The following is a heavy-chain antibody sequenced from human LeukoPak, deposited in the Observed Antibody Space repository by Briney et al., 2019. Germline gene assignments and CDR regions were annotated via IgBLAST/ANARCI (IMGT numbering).Heavy chain of an antibody. CDR3: ASGRPPHYVTGHYYYYMDV. CDR2: IYSGGTT. Sequence: GGSLRLSCAASGFSVSSNYMSWVRQAPGKGLEWVSVIYSGGTTYYADSVKGRFTISRDNSKNTLYLQMNSLRAEDTAVYHCASGRPPHYVTGHYYYYMDVWGKGTTVTVSS. J-gene: IGHJ6*03. CDR1: GFSVSSNY. V-gene: IGHV3-53*01. D-gene: IGHD3-16*01.